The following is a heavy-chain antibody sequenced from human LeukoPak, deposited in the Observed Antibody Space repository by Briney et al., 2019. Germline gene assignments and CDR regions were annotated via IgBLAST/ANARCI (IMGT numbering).Heavy chain of an antibody. CDR1: GFSFDDYA. Sequence: PGRSLRLSCAASGFSFDDYAMHWARQAPGKGLEWVSAISWNGNSIVYADSVKGRFTIARDNAKNSLYLQMNSLRAEDTALYYCAKGEGLGIHYYSMDVWGQGTTVTVSS. CDR2: ISWNGNSI. CDR3: AKGEGLGIHYYSMDV. V-gene: IGHV3-9*01. J-gene: IGHJ6*02. D-gene: IGHD3-16*01.